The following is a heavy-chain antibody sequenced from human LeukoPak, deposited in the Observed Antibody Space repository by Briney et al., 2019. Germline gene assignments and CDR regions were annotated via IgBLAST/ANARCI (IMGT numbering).Heavy chain of an antibody. Sequence: EASVKVSCKASGYTFTGYYMHWVRQAPGQGLEWMGWINPNSGGTDYAQKFQGRVTMTRDTSISTAYMELSRLRSDDTAMYYCARDTRPSSWYLYWGQGTLVTVSS. CDR3: ARDTRPSSWYLY. D-gene: IGHD6-13*01. J-gene: IGHJ4*02. V-gene: IGHV1-2*02. CDR1: GYTFTGYY. CDR2: INPNSGGT.